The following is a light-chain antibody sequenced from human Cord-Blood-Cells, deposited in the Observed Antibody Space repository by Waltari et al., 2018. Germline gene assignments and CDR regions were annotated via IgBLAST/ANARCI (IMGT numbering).Light chain of an antibody. J-gene: IGKJ4*01. CDR2: AAS. CDR3: QQLNSYPLT. Sequence: IQLTQSPSSLSASVGDRVTITCRASQGISSYLAWYQQKPGKAPKLLIYAASTLQSEVPSRFRGSRSGTDFTLTISSLQPEDFATYYCQQLNSYPLTFGGGTKVEIK. V-gene: IGKV1-9*01. CDR1: QGISSY.